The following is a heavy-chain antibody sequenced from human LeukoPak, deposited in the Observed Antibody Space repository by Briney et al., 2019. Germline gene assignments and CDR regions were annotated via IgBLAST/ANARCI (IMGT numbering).Heavy chain of an antibody. J-gene: IGHJ2*01. CDR3: ARIFCRGGQRYSGDWNFDL. V-gene: IGHV3-7*01. CDR2: IKHDGSEK. CDR1: GFRFSTYW. D-gene: IGHD2-15*01. Sequence: GGSLRLSCAASGFRFSTYWMGWVRQAPGKGLEWVANIKHDGSEKYYVDSVKGRFTISRDNAENSLYLQVNSLRAEDTAVYYCARIFCRGGQRYSGDWNFDLWGRGTLVTVSS.